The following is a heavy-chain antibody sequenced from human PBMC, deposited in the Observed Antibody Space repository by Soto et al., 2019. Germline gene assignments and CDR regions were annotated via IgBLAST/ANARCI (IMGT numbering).Heavy chain of an antibody. V-gene: IGHV1-69*06. D-gene: IGHD3-22*01. CDR2: IIPMYGTP. CDR3: ARGFAYSSAWFDQ. CDR1: GGTFGSYA. Sequence: GASVKVSCKASGGTFGSYAISWVRPAPGQGLEWMGNIIPMYGTPNYAQNFQGRVTMIADKSTSTVYMDLGSLRTDDTAVYYCARGFAYSSAWFDQWGQGTVVTVSS. J-gene: IGHJ5*02.